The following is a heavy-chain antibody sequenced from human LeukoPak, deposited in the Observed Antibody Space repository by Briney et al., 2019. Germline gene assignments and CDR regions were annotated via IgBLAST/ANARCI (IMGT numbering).Heavy chain of an antibody. Sequence: TGGSLRLSCAASGFTFSSYSMNWVRQAPGKGLEWVSSISSSSSYIYYADSVKGRFTISRDNAKNSLYLQMNSLRAEDTAVYYCARDLYEQIRFLEWLSPWGQGTLVTVSS. D-gene: IGHD3-3*01. CDR1: GFTFSSYS. V-gene: IGHV3-21*01. CDR3: ARDLYEQIRFLEWLSP. CDR2: ISSSSSYI. J-gene: IGHJ5*02.